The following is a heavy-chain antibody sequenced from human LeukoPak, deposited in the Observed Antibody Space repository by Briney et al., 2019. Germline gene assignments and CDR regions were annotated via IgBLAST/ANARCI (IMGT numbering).Heavy chain of an antibody. Sequence: SETLSLTCTVSGGSISRYYWSWIRQPPGKGLEGIGYIYYSGSTNYNPSLKSRVTISVDTSKNQFSLKLSSVTAADTAVYYCARASGWFREFAYWGQGTLVTVSS. CDR3: ARASGWFREFAY. V-gene: IGHV4-59*01. J-gene: IGHJ4*02. CDR1: GGSISRYY. D-gene: IGHD6-19*01. CDR2: IYYSGST.